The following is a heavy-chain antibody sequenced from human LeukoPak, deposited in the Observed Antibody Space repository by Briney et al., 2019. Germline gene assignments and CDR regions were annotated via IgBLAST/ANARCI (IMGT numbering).Heavy chain of an antibody. CDR1: GGSISSSSYC. CDR3: ARPDGSYLT. CDR2: IYYSGST. D-gene: IGHD1-26*01. V-gene: IGHV4-39*01. J-gene: IGHJ5*02. Sequence: SETLSLTCTVSGGSISSSSYCWGWIRQPPGKGLEWIGSIYYSGSTYYNPSLKSRVTISVDTSKNQFSLKLSSVTAADTAVYYCARPDGSYLTWGQGTLVTVSS.